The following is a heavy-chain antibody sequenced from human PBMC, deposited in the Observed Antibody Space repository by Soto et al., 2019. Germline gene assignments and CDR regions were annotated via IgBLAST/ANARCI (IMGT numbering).Heavy chain of an antibody. CDR1: GGSISSGDYY. D-gene: IGHD2-15*01. J-gene: IGHJ1*01. CDR3: ARRFQDCSGGRCYLYIQH. Sequence: SETLSLTCTVSGGSISSGDYYWSWIRQPPGKGLEWIGYIYYSGSTYYNPSLKSRVTISVDTSKNQFSLKLSSVTAADTAVYYCARRFQDCSGGRCYLYIQHWGKGTQVTVSS. CDR2: IYYSGST. V-gene: IGHV4-30-4*01.